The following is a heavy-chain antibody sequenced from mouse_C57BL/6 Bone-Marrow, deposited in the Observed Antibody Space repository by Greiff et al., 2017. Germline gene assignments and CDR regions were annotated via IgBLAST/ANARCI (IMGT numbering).Heavy chain of an antibody. V-gene: IGHV5-15*01. CDR2: ISNLAYSI. Sequence: EVKVVESGGGLVQPGGSLKLSCAASGFTFSDYGMAWVRQAPRKGPEWVAFISNLAYSIYYADTVTGRFTISRGNAKNTLYLEMSSLRSEDTAMYDCASRGDGYDGNYWAMDYWGQGTSVTVSS. J-gene: IGHJ4*01. CDR3: ASRGDGYDGNYWAMDY. CDR1: GFTFSDYG. D-gene: IGHD2-2*01.